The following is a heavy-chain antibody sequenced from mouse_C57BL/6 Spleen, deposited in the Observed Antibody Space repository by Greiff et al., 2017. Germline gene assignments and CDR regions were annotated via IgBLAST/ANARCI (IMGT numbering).Heavy chain of an antibody. CDR1: GYTFTDYY. J-gene: IGHJ1*03. CDR3: AREGKLTGIYFDV. D-gene: IGHD4-1*01. Sequence: QVQLQQSGAELVRPGASVKLSCKASGYTFTDYYINWVKQRPGQGLEWIARIYPGSGNTYYNEKFKGKATLTAEKSSSTAYMQLSSLTSEDSAVYFCAREGKLTGIYFDVWGTGTTVTVSS. V-gene: IGHV1-76*01. CDR2: IYPGSGNT.